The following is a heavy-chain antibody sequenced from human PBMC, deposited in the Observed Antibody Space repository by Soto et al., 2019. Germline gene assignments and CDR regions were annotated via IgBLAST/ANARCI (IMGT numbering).Heavy chain of an antibody. CDR3: ARYSDLGGKDV. CDR2: ITHSGST. CDR1: GGSISSSSYY. Sequence: PSETLSLTCTVSGGSISSSSYYWGWIRQPPGKGLEWSGSITHSGSTYYNPSLKSRVTISVYTAKYQFSLKLSLVTAADTAVYYCARYSDLGGKDVWGQGTTVTVSS. J-gene: IGHJ6*02. D-gene: IGHD5-18*01. V-gene: IGHV4-39*01.